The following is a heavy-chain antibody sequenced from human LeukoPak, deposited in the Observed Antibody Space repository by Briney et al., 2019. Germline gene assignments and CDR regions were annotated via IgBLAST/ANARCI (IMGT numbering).Heavy chain of an antibody. CDR2: ISNSGGTT. J-gene: IGHJ4*02. CDR3: ASLTYSSSAFDY. V-gene: IGHV3-23*01. D-gene: IGHD6-13*01. Sequence: PGGSLRLSCAASGFTFSSYSMNWVRQAPGKGLDRVSTISNSGGTTYYADSVRGRFTISRDNSKNTLFLQMNSLRAKDTAVYYCASLTYSSSAFDYWGQGTLVTVSS. CDR1: GFTFSSYS.